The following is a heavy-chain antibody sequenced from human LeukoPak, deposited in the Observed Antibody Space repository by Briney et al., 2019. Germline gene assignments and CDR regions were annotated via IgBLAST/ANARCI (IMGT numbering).Heavy chain of an antibody. CDR3: AKDSGVLLRFGELS. J-gene: IGHJ4*02. CDR1: GFTFSSYA. V-gene: IGHV3-23*01. Sequence: GGFLRLSCAASGFTFSSYAMSWVRQAPGKGLEWVSAISGSGGSTYYTDSVKGRFTISRDNSKNTLYLQMNSLRAEDTAVYYCAKDSGVLLRFGELSWGQGTLVTVSS. CDR2: ISGSGGST. D-gene: IGHD3-10*01.